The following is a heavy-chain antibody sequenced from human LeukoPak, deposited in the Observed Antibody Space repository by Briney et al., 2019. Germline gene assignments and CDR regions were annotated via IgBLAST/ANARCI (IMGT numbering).Heavy chain of an antibody. CDR3: AREIVARPGGFDT. J-gene: IGHJ3*02. CDR2: IKPDGSEK. CDR1: GFTFSTYC. Sequence: GSLRLSCVASGFTFSTYCMSWVRQAPGKGLEWVANIKPDGSEKYYVGSVKGRFTISRDNVKKSLYLQMNSLRAEDTAVYYCAREIVARPGGFDTWGQGTMVTVSS. V-gene: IGHV3-7*01. D-gene: IGHD6-6*01.